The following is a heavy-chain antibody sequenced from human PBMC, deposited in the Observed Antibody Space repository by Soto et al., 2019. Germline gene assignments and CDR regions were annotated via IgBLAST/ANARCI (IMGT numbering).Heavy chain of an antibody. CDR2: IFTSGSA. CDR1: GGSVGTGINY. J-gene: IGHJ6*02. CDR3: ARDGKVDIDRGGYYYYDMDV. V-gene: IGHV4-61*01. D-gene: IGHD5-12*01. Sequence: QVQLQESGPGLVRPSETLSLTCTVSGGSVGTGINYWTWIRQPPGKGLEWIGNIFTSGSANYDPSLKTRVTISVDTSKNQFSLKLTSVTAADTAVYYCARDGKVDIDRGGYYYYDMDVWGQGTTVTVSS.